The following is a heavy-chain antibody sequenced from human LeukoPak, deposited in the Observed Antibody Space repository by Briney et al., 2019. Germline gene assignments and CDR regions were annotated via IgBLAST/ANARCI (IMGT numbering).Heavy chain of an antibody. D-gene: IGHD5-18*01. CDR3: AKCRLRYYYYGMDV. V-gene: IGHV3-9*01. Sequence: GRSLRLSCAASGFTFDDYAMHWVRQAPGKGLEWVSGISWNSGSIGYADSVKGRFTISRDNAKNSLYLQMNSLRAEDTALYYCAKCRLRYYYYGMDVWGQGTTVTVSS. CDR1: GFTFDDYA. J-gene: IGHJ6*02. CDR2: ISWNSGSI.